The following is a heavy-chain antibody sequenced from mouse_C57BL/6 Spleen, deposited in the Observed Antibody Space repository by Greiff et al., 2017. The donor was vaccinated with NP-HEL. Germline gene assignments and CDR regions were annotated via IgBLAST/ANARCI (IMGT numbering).Heavy chain of an antibody. J-gene: IGHJ4*01. CDR2: ISSGGDYI. CDR3: TRENDGSLYAMDY. CDR1: GFTFSSYA. D-gene: IGHD2-3*01. V-gene: IGHV5-9-1*02. Sequence: DVLLVESGEGLVKPGGSLKLSCAASGFTFSSYAMSWVRQTPEKRLEWVAYISSGGDYIYYADTVKGRFTISRDNARNTLYLQRSRLKSEDTAMYYCTRENDGSLYAMDYWGQGTSVTVSS.